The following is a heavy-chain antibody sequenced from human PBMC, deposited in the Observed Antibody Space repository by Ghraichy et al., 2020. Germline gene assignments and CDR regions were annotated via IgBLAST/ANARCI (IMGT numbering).Heavy chain of an antibody. Sequence: SETLSLTCAVYDGSFSGYYWSWIRQPPGKGLEWIGEINHSGSTNYNPSLKSRVTISVDTSKKQFSLKLSSVTAADTAVYYCARGLPIVTTDYYYFGLDVWGQGTTVTVSS. CDR3: ARGLPIVTTDYYYFGLDV. CDR2: INHSGST. D-gene: IGHD5-12*01. CDR1: DGSFSGYY. V-gene: IGHV4-34*01. J-gene: IGHJ6*02.